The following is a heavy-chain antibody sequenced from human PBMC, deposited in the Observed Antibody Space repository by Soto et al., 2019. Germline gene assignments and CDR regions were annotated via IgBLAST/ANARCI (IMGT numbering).Heavy chain of an antibody. CDR1: GGSLSGYY. CDR2: INPSGGT. J-gene: IGHJ4*02. CDR3: ARGEAYSNYPAR. V-gene: IGHV4-34*01. D-gene: IGHD4-4*01. Sequence: QMQLQQWGAGLLKPSETLSLTCGVYGGSLSGYYWTWIRQPPGKGLEWIGEINPSGGTKYNPSLKSGVLISVATSKNHFSLTLSSVTAADTAVYYCARGEAYSNYPARWGQGTLVTVSS.